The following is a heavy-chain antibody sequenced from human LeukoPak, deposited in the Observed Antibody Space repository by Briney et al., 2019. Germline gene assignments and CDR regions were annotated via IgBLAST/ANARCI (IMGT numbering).Heavy chain of an antibody. CDR2: INNDGRST. V-gene: IGHV3-74*01. Sequence: QPGGSLRLSCAASGFTFSTYWMNWVRHAPGKGLVWVSHINNDGRSTNYADSVKGRFTISRDNAKSTLFLQMNSLRADDTAVYYCVSALGGQGGHWGQGTLVTVSS. CDR3: VSALGGQGGH. J-gene: IGHJ4*02. CDR1: GFTFSTYW. D-gene: IGHD1-26*01.